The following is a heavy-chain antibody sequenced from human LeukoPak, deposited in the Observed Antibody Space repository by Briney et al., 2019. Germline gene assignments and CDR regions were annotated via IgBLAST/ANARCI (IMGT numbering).Heavy chain of an antibody. V-gene: IGHV4-61*01. D-gene: IGHD6-19*01. CDR1: GGSVSSGSYY. J-gene: IGHJ4*02. CDR3: ARGAVAGLPGFDY. CDR2: IYYSGST. Sequence: SETLSLTCTVSGGSVSSGSYYWSWIRQPPGKGLEWIGYIYYSGSTNYNPSLKSRVTISVDTSKNQFSLKLSSVTAADTAVYYCARGAVAGLPGFDYWGQGTLVTVSS.